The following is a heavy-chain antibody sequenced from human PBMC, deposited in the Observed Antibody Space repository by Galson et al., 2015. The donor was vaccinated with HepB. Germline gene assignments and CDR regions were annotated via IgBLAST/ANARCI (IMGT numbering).Heavy chain of an antibody. J-gene: IGHJ4*02. D-gene: IGHD3-16*01. CDR3: TTLGGSPGFDY. V-gene: IGHV3-15*01. CDR2: IKRKTEDETT. CDR1: GFTFNNVW. Sequence: SLRLSCAASGFTFNNVWMSWVRQAPGKGLEWVGRIKRKTEDETTDYAAPVQGRFTVSRDDSKNTLYLQMHSLKTEDTAVYYCTTLGGSPGFDYWGQGTLVTVSS.